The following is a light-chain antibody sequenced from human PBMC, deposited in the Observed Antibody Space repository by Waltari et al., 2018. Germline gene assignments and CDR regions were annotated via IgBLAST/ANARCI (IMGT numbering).Light chain of an antibody. J-gene: IGLJ3*02. Sequence: QSALTQPASVSGSPGQSITISCTGTSSDVGGNTYVSWYQQVPGKAPKLMIYDVTNRPSGVSDRFSASTSGNTASLTISGLQAEDEADYYCSSYTTSSTRDWVFGGGTKLTVL. CDR1: SSDVGGNTY. V-gene: IGLV2-14*01. CDR3: SSYTTSSTRDWV. CDR2: DVT.